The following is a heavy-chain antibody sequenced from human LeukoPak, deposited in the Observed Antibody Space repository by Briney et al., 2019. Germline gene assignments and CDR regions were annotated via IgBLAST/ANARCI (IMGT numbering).Heavy chain of an antibody. Sequence: SQTLSLTCTVSGGSLSSGSYYWSWIRQPAGKGLEWIGRIYTSVTTNYNPSLKSRVTISVDTSKNQFSLKLSSVTAADTAVYYCARSNDYYGSGSYRYFDYWGQGTLVTVSS. D-gene: IGHD3-10*01. J-gene: IGHJ4*02. CDR2: IYTSVTT. CDR3: ARSNDYYGSGSYRYFDY. CDR1: GGSLSSGSYY. V-gene: IGHV4-61*02.